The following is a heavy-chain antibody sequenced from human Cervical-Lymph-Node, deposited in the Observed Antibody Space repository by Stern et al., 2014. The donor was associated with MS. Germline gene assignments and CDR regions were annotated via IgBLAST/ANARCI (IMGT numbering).Heavy chain of an antibody. CDR2: IHSDGTSK. D-gene: IGHD1-26*01. V-gene: IGHV3-74*02. CDR1: GFTFSHYW. Sequence: EVQLVESGGGLVQPGGSLRLSCAASGFTFSHYWMHWVRQAPGKGLEWVSRIHSDGTSKNYADSGKGRFTISRDNAQNTLLLQMNSLRDEDTAVYYCAKGGSYVIDYWGQGTLVTVSS. CDR3: AKGGSYVIDY. J-gene: IGHJ4*02.